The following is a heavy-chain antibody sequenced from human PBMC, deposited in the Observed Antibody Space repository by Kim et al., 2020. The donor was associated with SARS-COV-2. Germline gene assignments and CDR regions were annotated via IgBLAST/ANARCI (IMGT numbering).Heavy chain of an antibody. CDR2: ISYSGNS. V-gene: IGHV4-31*03. CDR1: GCSIRSGGKF. J-gene: IGHJ4*02. CDR3: ARGPPLGY. Sequence: TLSLTCSVSGCSIRSGGKFWTWIRQHPSKGLDWIVYISYSGNSNSSPSLRSRVSISLQTSENQFSLELTSVTAAYTAVYYCARGPPLGYWGQGILVTVSS.